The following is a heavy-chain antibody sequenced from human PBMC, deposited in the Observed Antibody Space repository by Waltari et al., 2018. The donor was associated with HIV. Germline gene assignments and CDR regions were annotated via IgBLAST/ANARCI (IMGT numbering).Heavy chain of an antibody. CDR3: ARDGNTGAFDI. D-gene: IGHD2-15*01. V-gene: IGHV4-38-2*02. CDR2: IYHSGST. Sequence: QVQLQESGPGQVRRYGTRSLTCAVGGYTSSSGYYWAWIRQPAGKGLEWFGSIYHSGSTYYNPSLKSRVTISVDTSKNQFSLKLSSVTAADTAVYYCARDGNTGAFDIWGQGTMVTVSS. J-gene: IGHJ3*02. CDR1: GYTSSSGYY.